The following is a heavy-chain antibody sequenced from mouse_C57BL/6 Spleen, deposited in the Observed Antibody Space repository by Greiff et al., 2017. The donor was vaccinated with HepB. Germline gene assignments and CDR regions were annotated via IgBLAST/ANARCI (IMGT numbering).Heavy chain of an antibody. V-gene: IGHV6-6*01. CDR3: TRQVGHYYFDY. CDR2: IRNKANNHAT. D-gene: IGHD4-1*02. Sequence: EVQLVESGGGLVQPGGSMKLSCAASGFTFSDAWMDWVRQSPEKGLEWVAEIRNKANNHATYYAESVKGRFTISRDDSKSSVYLQMNSLRAEDTGIYYCTRQVGHYYFDYWGQGTTLTVSS. CDR1: GFTFSDAW. J-gene: IGHJ2*01.